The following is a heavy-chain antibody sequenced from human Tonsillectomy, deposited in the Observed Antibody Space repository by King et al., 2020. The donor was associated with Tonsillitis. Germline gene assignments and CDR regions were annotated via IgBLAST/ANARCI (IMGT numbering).Heavy chain of an antibody. J-gene: IGHJ4*02. CDR2: IKEDGSEK. V-gene: IGHV3-7*01. D-gene: IGHD1/OR15-1a*01. CDR1: RFTFSRYW. CDR3: AGGNNLDY. Sequence: DVQLVESGGGLVQPGGSLRLSCAASRFTFSRYWMTWVRQAPGKGLEWVANIKEDGSEKSYVDSVKGRFTISRDNAKNSLYLQMDSLRAEDTAVYSCAGGNNLDYWGQGTLVTVSS.